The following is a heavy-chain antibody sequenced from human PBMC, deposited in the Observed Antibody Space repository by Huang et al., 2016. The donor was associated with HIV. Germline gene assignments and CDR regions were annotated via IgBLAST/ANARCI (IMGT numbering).Heavy chain of an antibody. CDR2: IYWNGDK. J-gene: IGHJ3*02. CDR1: GFSLSSSDVG. D-gene: IGHD3-16*01. CDR3: AHTYTYDRAFDI. Sequence: QITLKESVPTLVKPTPPPTLTCTFSGFSLSSSDVGVGWIRQPPGKALEWLALIYWNGDKRYRPSLKSRRTITKDTSKNQVVLTMANMDPVDTATYFCAHTYTYDRAFDIWGQGTMVTVSS. V-gene: IGHV2-5*01.